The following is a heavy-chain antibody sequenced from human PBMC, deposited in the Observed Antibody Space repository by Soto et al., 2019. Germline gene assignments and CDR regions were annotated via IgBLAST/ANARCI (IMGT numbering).Heavy chain of an antibody. D-gene: IGHD3-3*01. Sequence: PSETLSLTCTVSGGSISSSSYYWGWIRQPPGKGLEWIGSIYYSGSTYYNPSLKSRVTISVDTSKNQFSLKLSSVTAADTAVYYCAIWDGYDFWSGYYSDAFDIWGQGTMVTVS. CDR3: AIWDGYDFWSGYYSDAFDI. J-gene: IGHJ3*02. V-gene: IGHV4-39*01. CDR1: GGSISSSSYY. CDR2: IYYSGST.